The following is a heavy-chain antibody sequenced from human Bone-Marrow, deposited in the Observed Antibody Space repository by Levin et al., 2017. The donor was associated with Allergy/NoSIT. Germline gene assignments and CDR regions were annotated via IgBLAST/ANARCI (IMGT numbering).Heavy chain of an antibody. CDR3: ARDHLALLWFGEFHRWFDP. CDR2: INPNSGGT. D-gene: IGHD3-10*01. V-gene: IGHV1-2*02. CDR1: GYTFTGYY. J-gene: IGHJ5*02. Sequence: ASVKVSCKASGYTFTGYYMHWVRQAPGQGLEWMGWINPNSGGTNYAQKFQGRVTMTRDTSISTAYMELSRLRSDDTAVYYCARDHLALLWFGEFHRWFDPWGQGTLVTVSS.